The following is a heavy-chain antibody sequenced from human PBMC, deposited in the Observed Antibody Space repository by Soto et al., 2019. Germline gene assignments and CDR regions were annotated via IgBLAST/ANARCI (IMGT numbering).Heavy chain of an antibody. CDR1: GGTFSSYA. J-gene: IGHJ6*04. CDR3: ARDDPRYYDILTGYYPTLNYYYYGMDV. D-gene: IGHD3-9*01. V-gene: IGHV1-69*13. Sequence: SVKVSCKASGGTFSSYAISWVRQAPGQGLEWMGGIIPIFGTANYAQKFQGRVTITADESTSTAYMELSSLRSEDTAVYYCARDDPRYYDILTGYYPTLNYYYYGMDVWGKGTTVTVSS. CDR2: IIPIFGTA.